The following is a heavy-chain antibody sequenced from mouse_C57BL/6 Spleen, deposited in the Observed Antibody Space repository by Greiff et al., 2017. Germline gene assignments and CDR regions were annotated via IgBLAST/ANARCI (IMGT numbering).Heavy chain of an antibody. V-gene: IGHV1-15*01. CDR3: TRRGNSYYFDY. CDR1: GYTFTDYE. J-gene: IGHJ2*01. CDR2: IDPETGGT. Sequence: QVQLQQSGAELVRPGASVTLSCKASGYTFTDYEMHWVKQTPVHGLEWIGAIDPETGGTAYTQKFKGKAILTADKSSSTAYMELRSLTTEDSAVYYCTRRGNSYYFDYWGRGTTLTVSS.